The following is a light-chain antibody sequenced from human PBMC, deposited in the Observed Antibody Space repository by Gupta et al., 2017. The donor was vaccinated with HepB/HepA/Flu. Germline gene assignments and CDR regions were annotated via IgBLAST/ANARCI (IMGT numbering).Light chain of an antibody. J-gene: IGLJ1*01. CDR1: SSNIGNDN. CDR3: VGGDDILSGYV. Sequence: QPVLTQPPSASGTPGQRVTISCSGSSSNIGNDNASWYQQLPGTAPKLLIYNDNQRPSGVPDRFSGSKSGTTASLAISGLRSEDDADYYCVGGDDILSGYVFGAGTKVTVL. V-gene: IGLV1-47*02. CDR2: NDN.